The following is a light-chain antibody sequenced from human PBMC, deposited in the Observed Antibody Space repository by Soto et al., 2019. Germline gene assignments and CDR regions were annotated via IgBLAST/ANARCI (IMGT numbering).Light chain of an antibody. CDR2: AAS. V-gene: IGKV1-9*01. CDR3: QGLNDYPIT. J-gene: IGKJ5*01. Sequence: DIQLTQSPSFLSASVGDRVTITCRASQGISSYLAWYQQKPGKAPKFLIYAASTLRGGVPSRFSGSGSGTEVTLTISSLQPEDFATYYCQGLNDYPITFVQGTRLEIK. CDR1: QGISSY.